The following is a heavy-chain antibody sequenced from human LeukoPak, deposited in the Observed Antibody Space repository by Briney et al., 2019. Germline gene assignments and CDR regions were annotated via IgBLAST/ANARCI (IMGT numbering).Heavy chain of an antibody. CDR2: INSDGSST. V-gene: IGHV3-74*01. D-gene: IGHD5/OR15-5a*01. CDR3: ARGRSTAYFDY. Sequence: GGSLRLSCAASGFTFSSYWMHWVRQAPGKGLVWVSRINSDGSSTSYADSVKGRFTISRDNAKDTLYLQMNSLRAEDTAVYYCARGRSTAYFDYWGQGTLVTVSS. J-gene: IGHJ4*02. CDR1: GFTFSSYW.